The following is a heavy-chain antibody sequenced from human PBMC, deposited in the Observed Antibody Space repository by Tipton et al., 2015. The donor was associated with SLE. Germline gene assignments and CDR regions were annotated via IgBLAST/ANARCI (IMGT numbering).Heavy chain of an antibody. V-gene: IGHV4-59*11. CDR1: GGSISNLY. CDR3: ARALPFNYDFWSGHSTDPFDV. Sequence: TLSLTCNVSGGSISNLYWSWIRQPPGKPLEWIGYVYYGGSTKYNPSLKSRVTISVDTSKNQFSLKLTSVTAADTAVYYCARALPFNYDFWSGHSTDPFDVWGQGTMVTVSA. J-gene: IGHJ3*01. CDR2: VYYGGST. D-gene: IGHD3-3*01.